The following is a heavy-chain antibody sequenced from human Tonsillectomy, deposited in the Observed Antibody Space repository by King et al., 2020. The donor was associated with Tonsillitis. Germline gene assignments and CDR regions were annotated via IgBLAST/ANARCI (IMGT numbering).Heavy chain of an antibody. J-gene: IGHJ3*02. CDR2: IQFDESDK. CDR1: GFTFSTYP. Sequence: VQLVESGGGVVQPGGSLRLSCTASGFTFSTYPMHWVRQAPGKGLEWVAFIQFDESDKRYADSVRDRFTISRDNSKNTLYLQMNSLRAEDTAVYYCAKEGLPREKTDAFYIWGQGTMVTVSS. CDR3: AKEGLPREKTDAFYI. V-gene: IGHV3-30*02. D-gene: IGHD2-21*02.